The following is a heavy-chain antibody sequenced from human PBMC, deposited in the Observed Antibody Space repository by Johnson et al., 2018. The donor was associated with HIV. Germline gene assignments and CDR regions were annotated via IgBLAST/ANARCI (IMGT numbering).Heavy chain of an antibody. D-gene: IGHD3-22*01. CDR3: AREVYDSSGYYYDAFDI. CDR1: GFTFSSYA. Sequence: QVQVVESGGGVVQPGRSLRLSCAASGFTFSSYAMHWVRQAPGKGLEWVAVISYDGSNKYYADSVKGRFTISRDNSKNTLYLQMNSLRAEDTAVYYCAREVYDSSGYYYDAFDIWGQGTMVTVSS. CDR2: ISYDGSNK. J-gene: IGHJ3*02. V-gene: IGHV3-30-3*01.